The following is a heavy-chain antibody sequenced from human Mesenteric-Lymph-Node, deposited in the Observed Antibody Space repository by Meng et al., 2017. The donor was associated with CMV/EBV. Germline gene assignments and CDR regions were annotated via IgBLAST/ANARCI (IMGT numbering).Heavy chain of an antibody. J-gene: IGHJ4*02. V-gene: IGHV3-30*04. CDR1: GFIFSSYA. CDR3: ARADFWSGYYIGFDY. CDR2: ISYDGRKR. Sequence: GESLKISCAASGFIFSSYAMSWVRQAPGKGLEWVALISYDGRKRYYADSVKGRFTISRDNAKNSLYLQMNSLRAEDTAVYYCARADFWSGYYIGFDYWGQGTLVTVSS. D-gene: IGHD3-3*01.